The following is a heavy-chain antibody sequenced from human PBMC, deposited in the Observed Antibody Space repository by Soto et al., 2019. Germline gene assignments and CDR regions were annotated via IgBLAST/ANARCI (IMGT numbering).Heavy chain of an antibody. Sequence: SETLSLTCIVSGGSMSSYYWGWFRQPPGKGLEWIGYIYYTGTTTYHPSLKSRVTISIDTSRNQFSLKLNSVTAADTAVYYCARLGGYYQAFDQWGQGSLVTV. CDR2: IYYTGTT. D-gene: IGHD2-21*02. CDR3: ARLGGYYQAFDQ. J-gene: IGHJ4*02. V-gene: IGHV4-59*08. CDR1: GGSMSSYY.